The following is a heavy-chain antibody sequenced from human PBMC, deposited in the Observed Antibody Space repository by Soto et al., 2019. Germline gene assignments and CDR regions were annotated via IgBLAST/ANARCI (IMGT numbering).Heavy chain of an antibody. V-gene: IGHV3-23*01. J-gene: IGHJ5*02. Sequence: GGSLRLSCAASGFTFSSYAMSWVRQAPGKGLEWVSAISGSGGSTYYADSVKGRFTISRDNSKNTLYLQMNSRRAEDTAVYYCAKDSSLAVAGMDPNWFDPWGQGTLVTVSS. D-gene: IGHD6-19*01. CDR3: AKDSSLAVAGMDPNWFDP. CDR1: GFTFSSYA. CDR2: ISGSGGST.